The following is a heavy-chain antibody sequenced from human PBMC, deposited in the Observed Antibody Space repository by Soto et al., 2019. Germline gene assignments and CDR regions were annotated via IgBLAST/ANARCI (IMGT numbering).Heavy chain of an antibody. Sequence: QLHLVQSGAVVKKPGASVTFSCSASGYPVTAYYMHWVRQAPGRGLEWMGGINPATGAAKYTQTFQGRVTMARDTSTSTVFMELSGLTSEGTAVFYCARGGGVGVAGSAAFDMWGQGTLVTVSS. CDR1: GYPVTAYY. CDR3: ARGGGVGVAGSAAFDM. CDR2: INPATGAA. J-gene: IGHJ3*02. V-gene: IGHV1-2*02. D-gene: IGHD3-3*01.